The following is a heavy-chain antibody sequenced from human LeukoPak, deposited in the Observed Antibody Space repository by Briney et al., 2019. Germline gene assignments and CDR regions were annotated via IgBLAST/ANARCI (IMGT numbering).Heavy chain of an antibody. J-gene: IGHJ6*04. CDR1: GFTFSSYE. CDR2: ISSDGSST. V-gene: IGHV3-74*01. CDR3: AELGITMIGGV. D-gene: IGHD3-10*02. Sequence: GGSLRLSSAASGFTFSSYEMNCVRHAPGKGLVWVSRISSDGSSTTYADSVKGRFTISRDNAKNSLYLQMNSLRAEDTAVYYCAELGITMIGGVWGKGTTVTISS.